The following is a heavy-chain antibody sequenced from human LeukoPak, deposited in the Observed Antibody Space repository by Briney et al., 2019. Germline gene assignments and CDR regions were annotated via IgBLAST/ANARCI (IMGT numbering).Heavy chain of an antibody. CDR3: ARSSAFGELLYAFDI. D-gene: IGHD3-10*01. CDR1: GGSISSYY. J-gene: IGHJ3*02. Sequence: PSETLSLTCTVSGGSISSYYWCWIRQPPAKGMEWIGRIYTSGSTNYNPSLKSRVTMSVDTSKNQFSLKLSSVTAADTAVYYCARSSAFGELLYAFDIWGQGTMVTVSS. V-gene: IGHV4-4*07. CDR2: IYTSGST.